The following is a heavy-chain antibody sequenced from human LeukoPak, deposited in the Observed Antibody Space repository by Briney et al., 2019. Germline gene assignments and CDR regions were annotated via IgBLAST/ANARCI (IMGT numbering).Heavy chain of an antibody. D-gene: IGHD3-22*01. V-gene: IGHV3-23*01. CDR3: ASHHYYDSSGLDSYFDY. CDR1: GFTFRSYA. Sequence: SGGSLRLLCAASGFTFRSYAMSWVRQAPGKGLEWVSAINRSGGSTYYADSVKGRFTISRDNSKNTLYLQMNSLRAEDTAVYYCASHHYYDSSGLDSYFDYWGKGTPVTVSS. J-gene: IGHJ4*02. CDR2: INRSGGST.